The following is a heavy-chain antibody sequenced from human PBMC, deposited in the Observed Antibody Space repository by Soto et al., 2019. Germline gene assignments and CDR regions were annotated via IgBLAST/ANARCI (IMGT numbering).Heavy chain of an antibody. V-gene: IGHV4-4*02. CDR2: MYHSGST. Sequence: QVQLQESGPGLVKPSGTLSLTCAVSGGSISSSNWWSWVRQPPGKGLEWIGEMYHSGSTNYNPSLKSRVTISVDKSKNQFSLKLSSVTAADTAVYYCARDVSQTEAYYYDSSGYYFDYWGQGTLVTVSS. D-gene: IGHD3-22*01. CDR1: GGSISSSNW. CDR3: ARDVSQTEAYYYDSSGYYFDY. J-gene: IGHJ4*02.